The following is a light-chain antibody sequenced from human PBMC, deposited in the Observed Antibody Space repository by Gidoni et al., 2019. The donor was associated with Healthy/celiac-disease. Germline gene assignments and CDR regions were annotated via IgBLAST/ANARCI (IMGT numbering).Light chain of an antibody. CDR2: GSS. CDR3: QQYGSSPQT. CDR1: QSVRSSY. J-gene: IGKJ1*01. V-gene: IGKV3-20*01. Sequence: IVLTQSPGTLSLSPGERATLSCRASQSVRSSYLAWYQQKPGQAPRLLIYGSSSRATGIPDRFSCSGSGTDFTLTISRLEPEDFAVYYCQQYGSSPQTFGQGTKVEIK.